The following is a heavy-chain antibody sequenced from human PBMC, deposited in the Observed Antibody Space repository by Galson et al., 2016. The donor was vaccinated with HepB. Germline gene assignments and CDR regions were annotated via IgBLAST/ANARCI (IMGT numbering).Heavy chain of an antibody. CDR2: VYWNDDK. V-gene: IGHV2-5*01. J-gene: IGHJ4*02. D-gene: IGHD5-18*01. CDR1: GLSLRTSGEG. CDR3: AHQSRGYNYGYVR. Sequence: PALVKPTQTLTLTCTFSGLSLRTSGEGVAWIRQPPGKALEWLALVYWNDDKRYSPTLKSRLPITKDTSRNLVVLRMTNMEPVDTATYYCAHQSRGYNYGYVRWGQGTLVTVSS.